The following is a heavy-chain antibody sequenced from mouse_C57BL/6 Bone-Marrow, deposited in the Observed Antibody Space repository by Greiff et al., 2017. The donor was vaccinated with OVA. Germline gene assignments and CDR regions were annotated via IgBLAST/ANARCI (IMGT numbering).Heavy chain of an antibody. V-gene: IGHV5-4*03. J-gene: IGHJ4*01. CDR1: GFTFSSYA. CDR2: ISDGGSYT. D-gene: IGHD2-4*01. CDR3: ARALSITTAYYYAMDY. Sequence: EVMLVESGGGLVKPGGSLKLSCAASGFTFSSYAMSWVRQTPEKRLEWVATISDGGSYTYYPDNVKGRFTISRDNAKNHLYLQMSHLKSEDTAMYYCARALSITTAYYYAMDYWGQGTSVTVSS.